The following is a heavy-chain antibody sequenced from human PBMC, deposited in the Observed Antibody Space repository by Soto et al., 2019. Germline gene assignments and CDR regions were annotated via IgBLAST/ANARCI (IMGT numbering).Heavy chain of an antibody. J-gene: IGHJ4*02. V-gene: IGHV3-23*01. CDR2: IGGNGADT. CDR3: ATCSGLSVSGPVY. D-gene: IGHD6-19*01. Sequence: PGGSLRLSCAASGFSFSNYALSWVRQAPGKGLEWVSAIGGNGADTYYSDSVKGRFTISRDNSKNTLYLQMNSLRADDTAVYFFATCSGLSVSGPVYWGQGALVTVSS. CDR1: GFSFSNYA.